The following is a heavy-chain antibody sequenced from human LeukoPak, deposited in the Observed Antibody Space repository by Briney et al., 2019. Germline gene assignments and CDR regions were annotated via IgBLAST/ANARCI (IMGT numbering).Heavy chain of an antibody. J-gene: IGHJ4*02. CDR2: ISNNGGYT. V-gene: IGHV3-23*01. Sequence: GGSLRLSCAASGFTFSGSAMSWVRQAPGKGLEWVSAISNNGGYTYYADSVQGRFTISRDNSKSTLCLQMNSLRAEDTAVYYCAKQLGYCSDGSCYFPYWGQGTLVTASS. CDR3: AKQLGYCSDGSCYFPY. CDR1: GFTFSGSA. D-gene: IGHD2-15*01.